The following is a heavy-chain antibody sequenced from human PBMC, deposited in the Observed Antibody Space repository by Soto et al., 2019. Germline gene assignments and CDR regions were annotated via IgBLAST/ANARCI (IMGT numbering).Heavy chain of an antibody. J-gene: IGHJ4*02. CDR2: IYNSGGA. D-gene: IGHD3-3*01. CDR1: GGSVTITDYY. Sequence: PSETLSLTCSVSGGSVTITDYYLGWIRQPPGKGLEWIGSIYNSGGAYYNPSLRSRLTISVDTSKNQFSLKLSSVTATDTAVYYCTRQGYYHGSHDPPSVFWGKGLLVTVSS. CDR3: TRQGYYHGSHDPPSVF. V-gene: IGHV4-39*01.